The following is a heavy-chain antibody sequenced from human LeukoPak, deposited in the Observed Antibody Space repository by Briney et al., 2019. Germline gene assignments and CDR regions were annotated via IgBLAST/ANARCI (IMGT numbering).Heavy chain of an antibody. D-gene: IGHD4-17*01. V-gene: IGHV3-23*01. J-gene: IGHJ4*02. CDR2: ISGSGGST. CDR1: GFTFSSYT. Sequence: PGGSLRLSCAASGFTFSSYTMSWVRQAPGKGLEWVSAISGSGGSTYYADSVKGRFTISRDNSKNTLYLQMNSLRAEDTAVYYCAKFLGTTVTRDYFDYWGQGTLVTVSS. CDR3: AKFLGTTVTRDYFDY.